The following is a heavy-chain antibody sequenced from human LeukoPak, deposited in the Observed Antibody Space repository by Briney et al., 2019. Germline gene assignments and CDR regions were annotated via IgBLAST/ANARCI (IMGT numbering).Heavy chain of an antibody. CDR2: ISASSNNI. D-gene: IGHD5-18*01. Sequence: GGSLRLSCAASGFTFTDYYISWIRQAPGKGLEWISYISASSNNIHYADSVKGRFTISRDNAKNSVYLRMNSLRVEDTAVYYCARDRSAWGYIPFGSSWYFDFWGQGTLVTVSS. CDR3: ARDRSAWGYIPFGSSWYFDF. V-gene: IGHV3-11*04. J-gene: IGHJ4*02. CDR1: GFTFTDYY.